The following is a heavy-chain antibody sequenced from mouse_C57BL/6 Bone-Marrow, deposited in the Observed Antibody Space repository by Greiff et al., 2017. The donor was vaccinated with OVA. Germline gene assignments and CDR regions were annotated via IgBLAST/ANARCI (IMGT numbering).Heavy chain of an antibody. CDR3: TSYGNFDY. CDR2: IDPENGDT. CDR1: GFNIKDDY. Sequence: VQLKESGAELVRPAASVKLSCTASGFNIKDDYMHWVKQRPEQGLEWIGWIDPENGDTEYASKFQGKATITADTSSNTAYLQLSSLTSEDTAVYYCTSYGNFDYWGQGTTLTVSS. V-gene: IGHV14-4*01. J-gene: IGHJ2*01. D-gene: IGHD2-1*01.